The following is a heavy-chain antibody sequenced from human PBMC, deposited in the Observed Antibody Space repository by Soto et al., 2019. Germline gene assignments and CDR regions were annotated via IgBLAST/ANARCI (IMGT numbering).Heavy chain of an antibody. CDR2: IYYSGST. CDR3: ARDGRFPL. J-gene: IGHJ4*02. D-gene: IGHD2-21*01. V-gene: IGHV4-59*01. CDR1: GGSISSYY. Sequence: SETLSLTCPVSGGSISSYYWSWIRQPPGKGLEWIGYIYYSGSTNYNPSLKSRVTISVDTSKNQFSLKLSSVTAADTAVYYCARDGRFPLWGQGTLVTVSS.